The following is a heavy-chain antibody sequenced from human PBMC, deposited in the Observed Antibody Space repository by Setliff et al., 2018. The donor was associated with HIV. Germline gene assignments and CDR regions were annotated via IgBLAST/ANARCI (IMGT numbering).Heavy chain of an antibody. D-gene: IGHD4-17*01. J-gene: IGHJ5*02. CDR2: ISCSGSTN. V-gene: IGHV3-48*01. CDR3: ARGGSAGNMPRGDYANWFDP. CDR1: AFIFTGYN. Sequence: LRLSCEASAFIFTGYNMKWVRQAPGKGLDCISHISCSGSTNYLAESVRGRLTVSRDNSKNTLFLQMNNLRPGDTAVFYCARGGSAGNMPRGDYANWFDPWAKETLVTSPQ.